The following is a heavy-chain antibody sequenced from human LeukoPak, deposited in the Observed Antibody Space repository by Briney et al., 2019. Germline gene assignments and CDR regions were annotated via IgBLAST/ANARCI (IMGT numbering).Heavy chain of an antibody. D-gene: IGHD3-3*01. Sequence: GGSLRLSCAASGFTFSSYSMNWVRQAPGKGLEWVSSISSSISYIYYADSVKGRFTISRDNANNSLNLQMNSLRAEDTAVYYCAKHVHVTYYDFWSGYQSGYMDVWGKGTTVTVSS. CDR1: GFTFSSYS. CDR3: AKHVHVTYYDFWSGYQSGYMDV. V-gene: IGHV3-21*04. J-gene: IGHJ6*03. CDR2: ISSSISYI.